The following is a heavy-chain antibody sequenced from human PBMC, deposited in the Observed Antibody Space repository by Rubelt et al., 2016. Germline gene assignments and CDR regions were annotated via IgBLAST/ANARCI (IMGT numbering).Heavy chain of an antibody. CDR3: ARANSVGRGGLDV. V-gene: IGHV3-48*02. J-gene: IGHJ6*02. D-gene: IGHD2-8*01. CDR1: AFTISDYS. CDR2: ISSSI. Sequence: GGGVVQPGGSLRLSCAASAFTISDYSMSWVRQAPGKGLECVSYISSSIDYADSVKGRFTISRDNANNSLYLQMNSLRDEDTAVYYCARANSVGRGGLDVWGQGTTVTVSS.